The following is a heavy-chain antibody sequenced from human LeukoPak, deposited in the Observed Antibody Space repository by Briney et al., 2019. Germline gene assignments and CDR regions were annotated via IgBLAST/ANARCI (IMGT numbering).Heavy chain of an antibody. D-gene: IGHD3-22*01. V-gene: IGHV5-51*01. CDR1: GYSFTSYW. CDR3: ASHNGYYYDSSGKDAFDI. Sequence: GESLKISCKGSGYSFTSYWIGWVRQMPGKGLEWMVIIYPGDSDTRYSPSFQGQVTISADKSISTAYLQWSSLRASDTAMYYCASHNGYYYDSSGKDAFDIWGQGTTVTVSS. J-gene: IGHJ3*02. CDR2: IYPGDSDT.